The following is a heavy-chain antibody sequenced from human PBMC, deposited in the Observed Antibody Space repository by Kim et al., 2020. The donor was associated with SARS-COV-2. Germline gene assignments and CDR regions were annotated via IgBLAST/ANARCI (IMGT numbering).Heavy chain of an antibody. V-gene: IGHV1-69*13. CDR3: ARGVPDGGWTTYYFDY. CDR2: IIPIFGTA. Sequence: SVKVSCKASGGTFSSYAISWVRQAPGQGLEWMGGIIPIFGTANYAQKFQGRVTITADESTSTAYMELSSLRSEDTAVYYCARGVPDGGWTTYYFDYWGQGTLVTVSS. J-gene: IGHJ4*02. D-gene: IGHD6-19*01. CDR1: GGTFSSYA.